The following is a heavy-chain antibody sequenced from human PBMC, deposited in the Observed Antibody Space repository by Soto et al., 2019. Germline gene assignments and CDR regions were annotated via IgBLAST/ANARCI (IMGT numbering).Heavy chain of an antibody. CDR3: ARSRGWSAYSYYYSYGMDV. V-gene: IGHV3-30-3*01. CDR1: GFTFSSYA. J-gene: IGHJ6*02. CDR2: ISYDGSTK. Sequence: LRLSCAASGFTFSSYALHWVRQAPGKGLEWVAVISYDGSTKDYADSVKGRFTISRDNSKNTLFLQMNSLRSEDTAVYYCARSRGWSAYSYYYSYGMDVWGQGTTVTVSS. D-gene: IGHD3-3*01.